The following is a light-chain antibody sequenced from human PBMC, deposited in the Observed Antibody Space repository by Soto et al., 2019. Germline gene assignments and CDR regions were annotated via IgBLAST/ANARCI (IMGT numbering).Light chain of an antibody. CDR3: QPYNNWPPLT. Sequence: EIVMTQSPATLSVSPGERATLSCRASQSVSSNLAWYQQKPGQAPRLLIYGASTRATGIPARLSGSGSGTEFTLTISRLQSGDCAVYYCQPYNNWPPLTFGGGTKVEIK. CDR1: QSVSSN. V-gene: IGKV3-15*01. J-gene: IGKJ4*01. CDR2: GAS.